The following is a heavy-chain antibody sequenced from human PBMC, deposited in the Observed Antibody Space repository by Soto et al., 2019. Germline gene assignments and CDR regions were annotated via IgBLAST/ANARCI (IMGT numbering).Heavy chain of an antibody. J-gene: IGHJ6*03. V-gene: IGHV4-34*01. D-gene: IGHD6-6*01. CDR3: ARGRGEQLVTYYFYMDV. CDR1: GGXFSDYY. CDR2: INHSGSA. Sequence: SETLSLTCAVYGGXFSDYYWSWIRQPPGKGLEWIGEINHSGSANYNPSLKSRVTISVDTSKNQFSLKLSSVTAADTAVYYCARGRGEQLVTYYFYMDVWGKGTTVTVSS.